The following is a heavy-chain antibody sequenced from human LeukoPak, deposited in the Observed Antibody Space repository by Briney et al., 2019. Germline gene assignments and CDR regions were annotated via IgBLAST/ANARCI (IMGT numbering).Heavy chain of an antibody. CDR1: GFTFSSSW. Sequence: PGRSLRLSCAASGFTFSSSWMGWARQAPGKGLEWVANIKEDGSWKHYAVSVQGRFTISRDNAKNSLYLQMNSLRAEDTGVYYCARDRCWYHADSGGQGTVVTVSS. CDR2: IKEDGSWK. J-gene: IGHJ4*02. D-gene: IGHD6-13*01. CDR3: ARDRCWYHADS. V-gene: IGHV3-7*01.